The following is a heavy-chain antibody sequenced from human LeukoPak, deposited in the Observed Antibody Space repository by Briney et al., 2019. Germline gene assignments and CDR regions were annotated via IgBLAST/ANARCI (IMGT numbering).Heavy chain of an antibody. CDR3: AKDLDCSSTSCYPDY. Sequence: GGSLRLSCAASGFTFSSYAMSWVRQAPGKGLEWVSAISGSGGSTYYADSVEGRFTISRDNSKNTLYLQMNSLRAEDTAVYYCAKDLDCSSTSCYPDYWGQGTLVTVSS. J-gene: IGHJ4*02. V-gene: IGHV3-23*01. D-gene: IGHD2-2*01. CDR1: GFTFSSYA. CDR2: ISGSGGST.